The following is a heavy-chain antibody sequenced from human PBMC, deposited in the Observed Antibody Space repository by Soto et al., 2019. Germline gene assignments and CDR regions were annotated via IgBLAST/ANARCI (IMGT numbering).Heavy chain of an antibody. D-gene: IGHD6-19*01. J-gene: IGHJ4*02. CDR1: GGSFAGFY. CDR3: ARFFGSGFDY. V-gene: IGHV3-48*02. Sequence: ETLSLTCAVHGGSFAGFYWDWVRQPPGKGLEWVAHISTSGATRYYADSVKGRFTISRDNAKTSLYLQMDSLRNEDTAVYYCARFFGSGFDYWGQGTLVTVSS. CDR2: ISTSGATR.